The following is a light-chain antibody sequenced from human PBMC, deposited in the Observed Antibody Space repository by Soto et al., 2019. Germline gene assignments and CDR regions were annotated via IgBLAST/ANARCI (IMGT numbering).Light chain of an antibody. Sequence: QSALTQPRSVSGSPGQSVAISCTGTSSDVGGYDYVSWFQQHPGKAPKLMIYDVSKRPSGVPDRFSGSKSGNTASLTISGLQAEDEADYYCCSYAGSNTYVFXSGTKVTVL. CDR1: SSDVGGYDY. J-gene: IGLJ1*01. V-gene: IGLV2-11*01. CDR3: CSYAGSNTYV. CDR2: DVS.